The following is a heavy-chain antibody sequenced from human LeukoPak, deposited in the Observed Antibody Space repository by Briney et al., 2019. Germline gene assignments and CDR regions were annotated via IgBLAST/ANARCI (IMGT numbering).Heavy chain of an antibody. Sequence: PGGSLRLSCAASGFTFSSYWMSWVRQAPGKGLEWVANIKQDGSEKYYVDSVKGRFTISRDNAKNSLYLQMNSLRAEDTAVYYCAKFGGIAVAGHFDYWGQGTLVTVSS. CDR2: IKQDGSEK. D-gene: IGHD6-19*01. J-gene: IGHJ4*02. CDR3: AKFGGIAVAGHFDY. V-gene: IGHV3-7*03. CDR1: GFTFSSYW.